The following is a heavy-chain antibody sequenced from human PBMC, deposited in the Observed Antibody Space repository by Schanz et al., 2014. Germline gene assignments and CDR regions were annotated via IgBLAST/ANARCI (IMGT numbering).Heavy chain of an antibody. CDR1: GVTFSDSW. J-gene: IGHJ4*02. Sequence: EVQLVESGVGLVQPGGSQRLSCAASGVTFSDSWMHWVRHPPGKGMVWVSRTSNDGSLTTFGESVKGRFTISRDNAKNTLYLQMNSLRAEDTAVYYCVRDTDYHFDYWGQGTLVTVSS. V-gene: IGHV3-74*01. CDR2: TSNDGSLT. D-gene: IGHD4-17*01. CDR3: VRDTDYHFDY.